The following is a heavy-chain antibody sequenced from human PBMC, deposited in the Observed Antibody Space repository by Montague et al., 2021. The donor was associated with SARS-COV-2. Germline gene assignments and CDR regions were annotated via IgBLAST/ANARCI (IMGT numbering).Heavy chain of an antibody. D-gene: IGHD5-12*01. CDR1: GFIVGDYA. Sequence: SLRLSCAASGFIVGDYAMHWVRQRPGKGLEWVSSTRWDRGDRSYTASVKGRFSISRDDAKNSLYLQMDSLRPEDTALYYCGKASASNARWMQSPIDYWGQGTPVIVSS. V-gene: IGHV3-9*01. J-gene: IGHJ4*02. CDR3: GKASASNARWMQSPIDY. CDR2: TRWDRGDR.